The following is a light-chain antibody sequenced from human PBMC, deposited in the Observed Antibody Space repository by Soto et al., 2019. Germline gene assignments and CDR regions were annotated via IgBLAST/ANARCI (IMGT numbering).Light chain of an antibody. CDR3: SSYTSSSSLGV. CDR2: DVS. V-gene: IGLV2-14*01. CDR1: SSDVGGYNY. Sequence: QSVLTQPASVSGSPVQSITITCTGTSSDVGGYNYVSWYQQHPGKAPKLMIYDVSNRPSGVSNRFSGSKSGNTASLTISGLQAEDEADYYCSSYTSSSSLGVVGGGTKVTVL. J-gene: IGLJ2*01.